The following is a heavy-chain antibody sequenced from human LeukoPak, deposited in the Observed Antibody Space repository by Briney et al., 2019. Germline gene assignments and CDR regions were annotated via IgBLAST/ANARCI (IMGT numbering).Heavy chain of an antibody. D-gene: IGHD3-3*01. CDR1: GFTFSSYA. CDR3: AKDRGDFWSGYYTGPFDY. CDR2: ISGSGGST. J-gene: IGHJ4*02. V-gene: IGHV3-23*01. Sequence: GGSLRLSCAASGFTFSSYAMSWVRQAPGKGLEWVSAISGSGGSTYYADSVKGQFTISRDNSKNTLYLQMNSLRAGDTAVYYCAKDRGDFWSGYYTGPFDYWGQGTLVTVSS.